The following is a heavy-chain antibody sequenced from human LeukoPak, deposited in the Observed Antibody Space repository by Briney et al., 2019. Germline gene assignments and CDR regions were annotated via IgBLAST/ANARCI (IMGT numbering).Heavy chain of an antibody. J-gene: IGHJ4*02. V-gene: IGHV3-21*01. Sequence: GGSLRLSCAASGFTFTSYNMNWVRQAPGKGLEWVSSITSSSSYIYYADSVKGRFTISRDNAKNSLYLQMNSLRAEDTAVYYCARATGRTLDYWGQGTLVTVSS. CDR3: ARATGRTLDY. CDR2: ITSSSSYI. CDR1: GFTFTSYN.